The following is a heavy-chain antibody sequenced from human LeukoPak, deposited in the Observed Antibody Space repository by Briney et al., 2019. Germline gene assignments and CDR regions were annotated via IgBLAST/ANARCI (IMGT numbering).Heavy chain of an antibody. CDR1: GFTFDDYA. J-gene: IGHJ5*02. Sequence: PGGSLRLSCAASGFTFDDYAMHWVRQAPGKGLEWVSGISWNSGSIGYADSVKGRFTISRDNAKNSLYLQMNSLRAEDMALYYCAKGQGTQYSSLSRWFDPWGQGTLVTVSS. CDR2: ISWNSGSI. CDR3: AKGQGTQYSSLSRWFDP. D-gene: IGHD6-6*01. V-gene: IGHV3-9*03.